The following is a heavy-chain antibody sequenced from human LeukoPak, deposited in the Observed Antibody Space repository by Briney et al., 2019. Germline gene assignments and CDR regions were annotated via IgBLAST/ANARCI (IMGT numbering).Heavy chain of an antibody. CDR3: ARRTGEGAFDI. Sequence: SETLSLTCTVSGGSLSTYVWTWIRQPPGKGLEWIGYIYYSGTTNYNPSLKSRVTISVDTSKNQFSLKLSSVTAADTAVYYRARRTGEGAFDIWGQGTMVTVSS. J-gene: IGHJ3*02. CDR2: IYYSGTT. D-gene: IGHD3-16*01. V-gene: IGHV4-59*08. CDR1: GGSLSTYV.